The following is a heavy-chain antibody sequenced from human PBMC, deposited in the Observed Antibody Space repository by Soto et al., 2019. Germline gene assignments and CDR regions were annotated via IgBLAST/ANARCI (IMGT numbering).Heavy chain of an antibody. CDR3: AREPGFFYGSTQGNYFDY. CDR1: GFTFSSYW. V-gene: IGHV3-7*01. CDR2: IKQDGSEK. Sequence: GGSLRLSCAASGFTFSSYWMSWVRQAPGKGLEWVANIKQDGSEKYYVDSVKGRFTISRDNAKNSLYLQMNSLRAEDTAVYYCAREPGFFYGSTQGNYFDYWGQGTLVTVSP. D-gene: IGHD3-16*01. J-gene: IGHJ4*02.